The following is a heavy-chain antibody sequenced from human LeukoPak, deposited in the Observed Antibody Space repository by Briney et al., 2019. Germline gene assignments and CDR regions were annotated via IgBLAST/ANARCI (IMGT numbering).Heavy chain of an antibody. CDR3: VADLGDYADF. J-gene: IGHJ4*02. CDR2: IKGDGSHT. V-gene: IGHV3-74*01. CDR1: GFTFRNYW. Sequence: AGGSLRLSCAASGFTFRNYWMHWIRQAPGKGLVWVSRIKGDGSHTIYADSVKGRFTISRDNAKSTLYLQMNSLKVEDTAVYYCVADLGDYADFWGQGTLVTVSS.